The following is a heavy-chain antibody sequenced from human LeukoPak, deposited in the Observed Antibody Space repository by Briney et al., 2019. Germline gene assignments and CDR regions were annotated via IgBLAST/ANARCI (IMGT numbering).Heavy chain of an antibody. J-gene: IGHJ4*02. V-gene: IGHV3-48*04. Sequence: GGSLRLSCAASGFTFSSYGMHWVRQAPGKGLEWVSYIGSSGSRIYYADSVKGRFTISRDNAKNSLYLHINSLRAEDTAVYYCARIGYNWNVFDYWGQGTLVTVSS. D-gene: IGHD1-20*01. CDR2: IGSSGSRI. CDR3: ARIGYNWNVFDY. CDR1: GFTFSSYG.